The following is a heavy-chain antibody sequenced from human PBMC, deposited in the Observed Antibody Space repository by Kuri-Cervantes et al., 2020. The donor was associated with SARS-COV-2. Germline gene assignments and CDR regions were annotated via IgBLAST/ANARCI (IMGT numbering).Heavy chain of an antibody. Sequence: GGSLRLSCAASGFTFDDYAMHWVRQAPGKGLEWVAFIRYDGSNKYYADSVKGRFTISRDNSKNTLYLQMNSLRAEDTAVYYCAKDLPLLWFGESDWFDPWGQGTLVTVSS. CDR3: AKDLPLLWFGESDWFDP. CDR2: IRYDGSNK. CDR1: GFTFDDYA. J-gene: IGHJ5*02. V-gene: IGHV3-30*02. D-gene: IGHD3-10*01.